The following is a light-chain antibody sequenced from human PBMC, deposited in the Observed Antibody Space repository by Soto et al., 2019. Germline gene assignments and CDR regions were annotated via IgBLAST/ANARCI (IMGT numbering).Light chain of an antibody. V-gene: IGLV1-47*01. CDR2: RND. CDR3: SSYAGSSNV. J-gene: IGLJ1*01. Sequence: QSVLTQTPSASGTPGQRVTISCSGSNSNMGRNYVYWYQQVPGTAPKLLMYRNDVRPSGVPDRFSGSKSGNTASLTVSGLQAEDEADYYCSSYAGSSNVFGTGTKVTVL. CDR1: NSNMGRNY.